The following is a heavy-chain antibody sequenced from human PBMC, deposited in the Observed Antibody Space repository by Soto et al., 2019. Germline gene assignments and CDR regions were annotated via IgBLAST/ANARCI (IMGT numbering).Heavy chain of an antibody. D-gene: IGHD4-17*01. J-gene: IGHJ4*02. CDR1: GGSISNYY. CDR3: ARGMTTVTTLDY. Sequence: SETLSLTCTVSGGSISNYYWSWIRQPPGRGLEWIGHIFYSGSTNYNPALKSRVTISVDTSKKQFSLKLSSVTAAETAVYYCARGMTTVTTLDYWGQGTLVTVSS. V-gene: IGHV4-59*12. CDR2: IFYSGST.